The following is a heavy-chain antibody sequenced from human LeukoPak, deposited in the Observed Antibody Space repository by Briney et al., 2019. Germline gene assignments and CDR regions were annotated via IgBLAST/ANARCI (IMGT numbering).Heavy chain of an antibody. CDR3: AREGNYCSSTSCYIGYFDY. Sequence: GGSLRLYCAASGFTFSSYAMHWVRQAPGKGLEWVAVISYDGSNKYYADSVKGRFTISRDNSKNTLYLQMNSLRAEDTAVYYCAREGNYCSSTSCYIGYFDYWGQGTLVTVSS. V-gene: IGHV3-30-3*01. J-gene: IGHJ4*02. CDR1: GFTFSSYA. D-gene: IGHD2-2*02. CDR2: ISYDGSNK.